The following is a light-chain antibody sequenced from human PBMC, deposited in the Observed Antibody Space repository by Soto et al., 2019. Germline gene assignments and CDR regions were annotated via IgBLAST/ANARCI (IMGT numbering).Light chain of an antibody. CDR1: SSDVGNYNY. V-gene: IGLV2-14*01. CDR2: DVS. CDR3: NSYTRSSTDV. J-gene: IGLJ1*01. Sequence: QSALTQPASVSGSPGQSITISCTGTSSDVGNYNYVSWYQQHPGKAPKVMIYDVSNRPSGVSNRFSGSKSGNTASLTISGLLAEDEADYYCNSYTRSSTDVFGTGTKLTVL.